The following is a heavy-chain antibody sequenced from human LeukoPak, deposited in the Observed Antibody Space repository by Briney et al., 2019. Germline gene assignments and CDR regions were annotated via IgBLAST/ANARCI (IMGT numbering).Heavy chain of an antibody. D-gene: IGHD2-2*01. V-gene: IGHV4-4*07. CDR3: ASDYEGTSSPVWYYYYYGMDV. J-gene: IGHJ6*02. Sequence: SETLSLTCTVSGGSISSYYWSWIRQPAGKGLEWIGRIYTSGSTNYNPSLKSRVTMSVDTSKNQFSLKLSSVTAADTAVYYCASDYEGTSSPVWYYYYYGMDVWGQGTTVTVSS. CDR1: GGSISSYY. CDR2: IYTSGST.